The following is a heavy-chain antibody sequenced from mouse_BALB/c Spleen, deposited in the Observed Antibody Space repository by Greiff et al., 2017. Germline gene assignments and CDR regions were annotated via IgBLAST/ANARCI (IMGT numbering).Heavy chain of an antibody. V-gene: IGHV2-2*02. J-gene: IGHJ4*01. CDR2: IWSGGST. Sequence: VKLQESGPGLVQPSQSLSITCTVSGFSLTSYGVHWVRQSPGKGLEWLGVIWSGGSTDYNAAFISRLSISKDNSKSQVFFKMNSLQANDTAIYYCARFPYAMDYWGQGTSVTGSS. CDR3: ARFPYAMDY. CDR1: GFSLTSYG.